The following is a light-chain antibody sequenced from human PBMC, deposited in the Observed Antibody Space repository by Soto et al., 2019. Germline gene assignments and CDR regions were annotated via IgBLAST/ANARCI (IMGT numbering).Light chain of an antibody. CDR1: QGVVNH. J-gene: IGKJ4*01. Sequence: IVLTQSPATLSLSPGERATLSCRASQGVVNHLDWFEQKPGQAPRLLLYETSNRATGIPARFSGSGSGTDFTLTISSLEPEDFAVYYCQQHESWPLSFGGGTKVEI. V-gene: IGKV3-11*01. CDR2: ETS. CDR3: QQHESWPLS.